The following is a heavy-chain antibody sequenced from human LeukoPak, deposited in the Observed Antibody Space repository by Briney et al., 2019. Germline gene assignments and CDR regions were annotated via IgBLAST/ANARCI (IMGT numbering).Heavy chain of an antibody. J-gene: IGHJ5*02. V-gene: IGHV4-61*02. D-gene: IGHD5-18*01. CDR2: IYTSGST. CDR3: AKGAGGFSYYNWFDP. CDR1: GGSISSGSYY. Sequence: PSEILSLTCTVSGGSISSGSYYWSWIRQPAGKGLEWIGRIYTSGSTNYNPSLKSRVTISVDTSKNQFSLKLASVTAADTAIYYCAKGAGGFSYYNWFDPWGQGTLVTVSS.